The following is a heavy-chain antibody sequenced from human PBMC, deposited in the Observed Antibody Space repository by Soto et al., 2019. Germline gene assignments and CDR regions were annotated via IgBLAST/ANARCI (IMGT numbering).Heavy chain of an antibody. CDR3: XXXXXXXXXXXXV. CDR2: LSYDGVYT. J-gene: IGHJ6*02. CDR1: GFTLGYYG. Sequence: QMRLVESGGGVVQPGKSLRLSCLVSGFTLGYYGTHWVRXXPXXXXEWVAHLSYDGVYTAYADSVKGRFTISSDSSKITLFLQXXXLXXXXXXXXXXXXXXXXXXXXXXVWGQGTNVTVSS. V-gene: IGHV3-30-3*01.